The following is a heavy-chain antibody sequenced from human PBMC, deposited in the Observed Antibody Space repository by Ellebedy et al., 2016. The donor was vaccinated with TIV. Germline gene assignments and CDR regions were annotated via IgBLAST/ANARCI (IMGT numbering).Heavy chain of an antibody. J-gene: IGHJ5*02. V-gene: IGHV3-53*01. CDR3: ASRGYSYAPSA. CDR1: GFTVSDTF. D-gene: IGHD5-18*01. Sequence: PGGSLRLSCSVSGFTVSDTFMIWVRQAPGKGLEWVSVVYSDDSIYYADSVKGRFIISRDGSKNTLYLQMNSLRAEDTAFYYCASRGYSYAPSAWGQGTLVSVSS. CDR2: VYSDDSI.